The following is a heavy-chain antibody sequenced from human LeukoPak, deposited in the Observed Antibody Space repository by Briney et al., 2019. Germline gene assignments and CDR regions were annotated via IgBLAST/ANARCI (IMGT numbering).Heavy chain of an antibody. V-gene: IGHV4-34*01. CDR3: GRGGGRRFFGGGAYYYDMDV. D-gene: IGHD3-16*01. CDR1: GGFFSNYY. CDR2: ITHSGSP. J-gene: IGHJ6*03. Sequence: PSETLSLTCAVYGGFFSNYYWSWIRQSPGKGLEWIGEITHSGSPNYNPSLKSRVTISADTSNNQPSLQLSYVPALDTAVFYCGRGGGRRFFGGGAYYYDMDVWGKGTTVAVSS.